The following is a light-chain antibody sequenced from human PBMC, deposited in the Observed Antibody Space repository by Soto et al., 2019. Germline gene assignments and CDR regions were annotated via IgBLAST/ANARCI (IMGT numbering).Light chain of an antibody. CDR2: WAS. Sequence: DIVMTQSPDSLAVSLGERATINCKSSQSVLYSSNNKTYLAWYQQRPGQPPKLIIYWASTRESGVTDRFSGSVSVTDFTLTITSLQAEDVAVYYCQQYESTPPTFGQGTKLEIK. CDR1: QSVLYSSNNKTY. J-gene: IGKJ2*01. CDR3: QQYESTPPT. V-gene: IGKV4-1*01.